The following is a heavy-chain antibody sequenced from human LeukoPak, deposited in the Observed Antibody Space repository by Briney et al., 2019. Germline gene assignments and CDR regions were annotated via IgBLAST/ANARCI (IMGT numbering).Heavy chain of an antibody. J-gene: IGHJ4*02. CDR1: GFTFSSYS. Sequence: KPGGSLRLSCAASGFTFSSYSMNWVRQAPGKGLEWVSSISSSSSYIYYADSVKGRFTISRDNAKNSLYLQMNSLRAEDTAVYYCARGPGGYSSSWYYFDYWGQGTLVTVSS. CDR3: ARGPGGYSSSWYYFDY. V-gene: IGHV3-21*01. CDR2: ISSSSSYI. D-gene: IGHD6-13*01.